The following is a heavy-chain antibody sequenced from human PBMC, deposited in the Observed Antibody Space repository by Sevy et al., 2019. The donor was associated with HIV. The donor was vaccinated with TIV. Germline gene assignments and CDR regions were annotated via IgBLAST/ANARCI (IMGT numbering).Heavy chain of an antibody. J-gene: IGHJ4*02. CDR1: GGSFSGYY. CDR3: ARGRNYYFTSGTYYNALPPPPFDF. V-gene: IGHV4-34*01. CDR2: VNHSGGA. D-gene: IGHD3-10*01. Sequence: SETLSLPCAVYGGSFSGYYWSWIRQSPGRGLEWIGDVNHSGGANYNPSLKSRVTISVDTSKSQFSLNVTFVTAADSALYYCARGRNYYFTSGTYYNALPPPPFDFWAQGTLVTVSS.